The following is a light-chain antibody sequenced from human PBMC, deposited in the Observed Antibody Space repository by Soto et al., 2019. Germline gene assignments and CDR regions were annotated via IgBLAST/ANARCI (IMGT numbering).Light chain of an antibody. Sequence: DIQLTQSPSFLSASVGDRVTITCRASQGISSYLAWYQQKPGKAPKLLIYAESTLQSGVPSRFSGSGSGTEFTLTISSLQPEDFATYYCQQLNSYPITFGRGTRLEIK. CDR1: QGISSY. CDR3: QQLNSYPIT. V-gene: IGKV1-9*01. J-gene: IGKJ5*01. CDR2: AES.